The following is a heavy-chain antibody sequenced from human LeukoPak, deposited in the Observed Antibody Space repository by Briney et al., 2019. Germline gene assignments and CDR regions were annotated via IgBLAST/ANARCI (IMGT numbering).Heavy chain of an antibody. D-gene: IGHD3-22*01. J-gene: IGHJ4*02. CDR3: ANSRYDSSGYYGIIGY. CDR1: GFTFSSYW. V-gene: IGHV3-21*01. Sequence: PGGSLRLSCAASGFTFSSYWMHWVRQAPGKGLEWVSSISRSNIYKYYADSVKGRFTISRDNAKNSLYLQMNSLRAEDTAVYYCANSRYDSSGYYGIIGYWGQGTLVTVSS. CDR2: ISRSNIYK.